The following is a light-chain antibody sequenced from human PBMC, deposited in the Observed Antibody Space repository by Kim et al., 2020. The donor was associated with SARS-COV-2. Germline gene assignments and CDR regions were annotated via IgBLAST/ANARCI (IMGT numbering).Light chain of an antibody. V-gene: IGLV2-14*03. Sequence: SVTISCTGTSIDVVGYNYVSWYQQHPNNAPKLMIYDVSNRPSGVSNRFSGSKSGNTASLTISGLQAEDEADYYCSSYTSSSTLDVVFGGGTKVTVL. CDR2: DVS. CDR3: SSYTSSSTLDVV. CDR1: SIDVVGYNY. J-gene: IGLJ2*01.